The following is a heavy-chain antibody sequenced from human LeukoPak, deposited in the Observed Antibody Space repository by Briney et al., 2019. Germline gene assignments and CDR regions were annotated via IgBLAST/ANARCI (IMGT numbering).Heavy chain of an antibody. D-gene: IGHD4-17*01. CDR2: IKQDGSEK. CDR1: GFTFSTYW. J-gene: IGHJ4*02. CDR3: ARDDPYGDYDKDY. Sequence: GGSLRLSCAASGFTFSTYWMSWVRQAPGKGLEWVANIKQDGSEKYYVDSVKGRFTISRDNAKNSLYLQMNSLRAEDTAVYYCARDDPYGDYDKDYWVLGTLVNVSS. V-gene: IGHV3-7*01.